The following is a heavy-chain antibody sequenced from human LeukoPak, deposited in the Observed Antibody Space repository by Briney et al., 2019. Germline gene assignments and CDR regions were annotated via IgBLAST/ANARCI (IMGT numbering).Heavy chain of an antibody. CDR3: ARDWRTVTHDPYNWFDA. Sequence: LVGSLRLSRAASLFTPCSYEMNSVRPAPGKGRECVSYICTSGSTIYYTHTVRGRFTLSRDNATNSLYLQTNSLRAEDTAVYYCARDWRTVTHDPYNWFDAWGQGSLVSVSS. CDR2: ICTSGSTI. CDR1: LFTPCSYE. V-gene: IGHV3-48*03. J-gene: IGHJ5*02. D-gene: IGHD4-17*01.